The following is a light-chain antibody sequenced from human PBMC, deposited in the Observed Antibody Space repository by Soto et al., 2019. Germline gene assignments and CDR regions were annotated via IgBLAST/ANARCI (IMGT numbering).Light chain of an antibody. CDR3: HQTYGPPTL. Sequence: DIRMTQSPSSLSASVGDRVTITCRASQSISRYLNWYQQKPGKAPNLLIYVASSLQSEVPSRFSGSGSGTDFTLTINRMPPEDSATYYRHQTYGPPTLFGQANRPEIK. CDR2: VAS. V-gene: IGKV1-39*01. CDR1: QSISRY. J-gene: IGKJ5*01.